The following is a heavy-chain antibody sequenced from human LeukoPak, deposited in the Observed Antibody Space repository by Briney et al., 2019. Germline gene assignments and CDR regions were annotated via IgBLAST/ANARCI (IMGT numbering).Heavy chain of an antibody. D-gene: IGHD1-1*01. CDR3: ARESRSWNDRAFDY. CDR2: ITSGSTYI. CDR1: GFTFSSYS. Sequence: GGSLRLSCVASGFTFSSYSMSWVRQAPGKGLEWVSSITSGSTYIYYADSVKGRFTISRDNAKNSLYLQMNSLRAEDTAVYYCARESRSWNDRAFDYWGQGTLVTVSS. J-gene: IGHJ4*02. V-gene: IGHV3-21*01.